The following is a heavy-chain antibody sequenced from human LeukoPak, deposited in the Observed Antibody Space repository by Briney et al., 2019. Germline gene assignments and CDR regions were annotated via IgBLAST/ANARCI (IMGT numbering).Heavy chain of an antibody. D-gene: IGHD1-7*01. V-gene: IGHV3-53*01. CDR1: GFTVSNNY. CDR3: ASTWNYLYFDY. J-gene: IGHJ4*02. CDR2: IYSGGST. Sequence: GGSLRLSCAASGFTVSNNYMNWVRQAPGKGLEWVSLIYSGGSTYYADSVKGRFTISRDNSKNTLYLQMNSLRAEDTAVYYCASTWNYLYFDYWGQGTLVTVSS.